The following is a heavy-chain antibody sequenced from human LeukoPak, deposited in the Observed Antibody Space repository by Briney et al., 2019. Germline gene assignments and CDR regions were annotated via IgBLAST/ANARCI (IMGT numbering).Heavy chain of an antibody. J-gene: IGHJ3*02. CDR3: ARPLFDSSGSYPQDALDI. V-gene: IGHV4-59*12. D-gene: IGHD3-22*01. CDR2: VSYTGST. Sequence: SETLSLTCTVSGGSLSYYDWSWVRQPPGKGLEWIAFVSYTGSTSYNPPLTGRVAISVDTSKQQFSLMLSAVTAADTAVYYCARPLFDSSGSYPQDALDIWGQGTMVTVSS. CDR1: GGSLSYYD.